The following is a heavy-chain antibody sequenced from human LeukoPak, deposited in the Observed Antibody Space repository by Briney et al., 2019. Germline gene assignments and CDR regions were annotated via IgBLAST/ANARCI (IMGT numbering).Heavy chain of an antibody. CDR2: IYYSGST. Sequence: KASETLSLACTVAGGSISISSYCWGWIRQPPWKGRDWIGSIYYSGSTCYNPSLKSRVTISVDTSTNQFSLKLSSVTAADTAVYYCAREVGATGYWGQGTLVTVSS. V-gene: IGHV4-39*07. CDR1: GGSISISSYC. D-gene: IGHD1-26*01. CDR3: AREVGATGY. J-gene: IGHJ4*02.